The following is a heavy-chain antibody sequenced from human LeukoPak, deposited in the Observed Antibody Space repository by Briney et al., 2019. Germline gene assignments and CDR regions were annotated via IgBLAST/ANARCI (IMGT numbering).Heavy chain of an antibody. Sequence: GGSLRLSCAASGFTASSNYMSWVRQAPGKGLEWVSVIYSGGSTYYAATVKVRFTHSRDNSKNTLYLQKKSLRAEDTAVYYCARDEVGATFDYWGQGTLVTVSS. J-gene: IGHJ4*02. CDR2: IYSGGST. CDR3: ARDEVGATFDY. CDR1: GFTASSNY. D-gene: IGHD1-26*01. V-gene: IGHV3-66*02.